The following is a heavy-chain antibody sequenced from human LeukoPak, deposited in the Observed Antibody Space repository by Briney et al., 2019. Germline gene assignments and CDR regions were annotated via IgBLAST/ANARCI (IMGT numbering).Heavy chain of an antibody. D-gene: IGHD1-20*01. Sequence: ASVKVSCKASGYSFISFYIHWVRQAPGQGLEWMGVINPSGGSTAYAQQFQGRVTMTRDTSTSTVYMELSSLRSEDTAVYYCARHSLIGTTPFDYWGQGTRVTVSS. CDR1: GYSFISFY. CDR2: INPSGGST. J-gene: IGHJ4*02. CDR3: ARHSLIGTTPFDY. V-gene: IGHV1-46*01.